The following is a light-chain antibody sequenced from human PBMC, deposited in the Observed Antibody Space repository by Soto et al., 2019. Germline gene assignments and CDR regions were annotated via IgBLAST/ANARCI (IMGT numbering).Light chain of an antibody. CDR3: QPYGSSPWE. J-gene: IGKJ1*01. CDR1: QSVSSSY. CDR2: GAS. Sequence: EIVLTQSPGTLSLSPGERATLSCRASQSVSSSYLAWYQQKPGQAPRLLIYGASSRGTGIPDRFSGSGSGTDFTLTISRLEPEDFAVYYCQPYGSSPWEFGQGTKVETK. V-gene: IGKV3-20*01.